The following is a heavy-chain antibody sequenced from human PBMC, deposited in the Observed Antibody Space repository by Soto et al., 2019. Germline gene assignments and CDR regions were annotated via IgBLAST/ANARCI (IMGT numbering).Heavy chain of an antibody. V-gene: IGHV1-69*06. CDR1: GGTFSSYA. CDR2: IIPIFGTA. D-gene: IGHD3-22*01. CDR3: SRSRLEMYYYDSGAYYHDAFDI. Sequence: SVKVSCKASGGTFSSYAIRWVRQAPGQGLEWMGGIIPIFGTANYAQKFQGRVTITADKSTSTDYMELSSLRSEDTAVYYCSRSRLEMYYYDSGAYYHDAFDIWGQGTLVTVSS. J-gene: IGHJ3*02.